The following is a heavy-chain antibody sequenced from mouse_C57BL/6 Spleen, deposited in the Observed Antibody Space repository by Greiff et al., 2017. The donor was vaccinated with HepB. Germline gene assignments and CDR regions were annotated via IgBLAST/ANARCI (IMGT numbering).Heavy chain of an antibody. J-gene: IGHJ3*01. CDR1: GFTFSSYA. D-gene: IGHD2-4*01. CDR3: ARDYYDYDGRSGFAY. V-gene: IGHV5-4*01. Sequence: EVQLQQSGGGLVKPGGSLKLSCAASGFTFSSYAMSWVRQTPEKRLEWVATISDGGSYTYYPDNVKGRFTISRDNAKNNLYLQMSHLKSEDTAMYYCARDYYDYDGRSGFAYWGQGTLVTVSA. CDR2: ISDGGSYT.